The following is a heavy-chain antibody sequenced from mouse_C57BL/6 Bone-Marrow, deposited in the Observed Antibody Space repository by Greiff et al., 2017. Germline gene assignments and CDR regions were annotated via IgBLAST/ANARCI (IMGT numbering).Heavy chain of an antibody. V-gene: IGHV3-6*01. CDR1: GYSITSGYY. CDR3: AREGAWFAY. J-gene: IGHJ3*01. Sequence: EVQLKESGPGLVKPSQSLSLTCSVTGYSITSGYYWNWIRQFPGNKLEWMGYISYDGSNNYNPSLKNRISITRDTSKNQFFLKLNSVTTEDTATYYCAREGAWFAYWGQGTLVTVSA. CDR2: ISYDGSN.